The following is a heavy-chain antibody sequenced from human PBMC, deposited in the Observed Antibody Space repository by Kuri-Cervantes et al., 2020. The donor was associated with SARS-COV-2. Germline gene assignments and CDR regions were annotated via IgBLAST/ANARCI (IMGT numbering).Heavy chain of an antibody. CDR2: IKQDGSAK. CDR3: AREGIQLWEGIYYYYYGMDV. Sequence: GGSLRLSCAASGFTFDAFWMSWVRQAPGKGLEWLGNIKQDGSAKYYVDSVKGRFTISRDNAKNSLFLEMNSLRAEDTAVYYCAREGIQLWEGIYYYYYGMDVWGQGTTVTVSS. J-gene: IGHJ6*02. V-gene: IGHV3-7*01. CDR1: GFTFDAFW. D-gene: IGHD5-18*01.